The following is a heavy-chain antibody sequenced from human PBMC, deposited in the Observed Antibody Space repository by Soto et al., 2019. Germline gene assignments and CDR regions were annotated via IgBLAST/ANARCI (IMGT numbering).Heavy chain of an antibody. D-gene: IGHD2-8*01. V-gene: IGHV3-30*18. CDR1: GFTFSSYG. J-gene: IGHJ4*01. CDR2: ISFDGSNK. Sequence: GGSLRLSCAASGFTFSSYGMHWVRQAPGKGLEWVAVISFDGSNKYYADSVKGRFTISRDNSKNTLYLQMNSLRAEDTAVYYCAKDAEGRGLYRRGTNDHWGQGTLVNVSP. CDR3: AKDAEGRGLYRRGTNDH.